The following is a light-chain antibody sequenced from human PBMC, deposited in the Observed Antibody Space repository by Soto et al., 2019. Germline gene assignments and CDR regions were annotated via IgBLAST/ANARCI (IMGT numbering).Light chain of an antibody. CDR2: DAS. CDR1: QGISSA. V-gene: IGKV1-13*02. J-gene: IGKJ4*01. CDR3: QQFSSYPLT. Sequence: AIQLTQSPSSLSASVGDRVTITCRASQGISSALAWYQQKPGEAPKLLIYDASTLEGGVPSRFSGSRSGTDCTLTISSLQPDEFATYSCQQFSSYPLTFGGGTRVEIK.